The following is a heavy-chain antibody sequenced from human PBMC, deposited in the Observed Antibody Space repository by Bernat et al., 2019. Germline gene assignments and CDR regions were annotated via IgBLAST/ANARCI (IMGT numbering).Heavy chain of an antibody. J-gene: IGHJ6*02. Sequence: QVQLVQSGAEVKKPGASVKVSCKASGYTFTGYYMHWVRQAPGQGLEWMGWINPNSGGTNYAQKSQGWVTMTRDTSISTAYMELSRLRSDDTAVYYCARSYYDSSGSQKGPNYYYYGMDVWGQGTTVTVSS. CDR2: INPNSGGT. CDR1: GYTFTGYY. CDR3: ARSYYDSSGSQKGPNYYYYGMDV. V-gene: IGHV1-2*04. D-gene: IGHD3-22*01.